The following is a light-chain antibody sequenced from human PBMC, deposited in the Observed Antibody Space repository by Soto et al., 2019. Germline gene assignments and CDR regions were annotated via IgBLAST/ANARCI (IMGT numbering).Light chain of an antibody. CDR2: VNSDGSH. CDR1: SGHTNYA. V-gene: IGLV4-69*01. J-gene: IGLJ3*02. CDR3: QTWGTGIQWV. Sequence: QLVLTQSPSASASLGASVKLTCTLNSGHTNYAIAWHQQQPEKGPRYLMKVNSDGSHSKGDGIPDRFSGSSSGAERYLTISSLQSEDEADYYCQTWGTGIQWVFGGGTKLTVL.